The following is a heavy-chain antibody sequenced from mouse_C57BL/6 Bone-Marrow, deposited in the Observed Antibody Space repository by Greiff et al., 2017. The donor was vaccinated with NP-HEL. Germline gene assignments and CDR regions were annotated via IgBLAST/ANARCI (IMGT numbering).Heavy chain of an antibody. CDR2: ISSGSSTI. V-gene: IGHV5-17*01. D-gene: IGHD1-1*01. CDR3: ARRYYGSSYGYIDY. CDR1: GFTFSDYG. J-gene: IGHJ2*01. Sequence: EVQLVESGGGLVKPGGSLKLSCAASGFTFSDYGMHWVRQAPEKGLEWVAYISSGSSTIYYADTVKGRFTISRDNAKNTLFLQMTSLRSEDTAMYYCARRYYGSSYGYIDYWGQGTTLTVSS.